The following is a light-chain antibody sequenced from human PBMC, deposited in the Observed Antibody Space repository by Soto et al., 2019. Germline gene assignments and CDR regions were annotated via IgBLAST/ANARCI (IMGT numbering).Light chain of an antibody. CDR3: SSYTSSSILL. V-gene: IGLV2-14*01. J-gene: IGLJ2*01. Sequence: QSALTQPASVSGSPGQSITISCTGTSSDVGGYTYVSWYQQHPGKAPKLMIYDVTNRPSGVSNRFSGSKSGNTASLTISGLQAEDEADYYCSSYTSSSILLFGGGTQLTVL. CDR1: SSDVGGYTY. CDR2: DVT.